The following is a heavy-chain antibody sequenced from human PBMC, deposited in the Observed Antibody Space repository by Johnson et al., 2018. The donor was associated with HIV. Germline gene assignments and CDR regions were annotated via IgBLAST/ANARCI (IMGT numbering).Heavy chain of an antibody. CDR2: MSSSGSTI. CDR3: ARDVGEEEWAFDI. Sequence: QVQLVESGGGVVQPGRSLRLSCAASGFTFSDYYMSWIRQAPGKGLEWISYMSSSGSTIYHAESVKGRFTISRDNAKNTLYLQMNSLRAEDTAVYYCARDVGEEEWAFDIWGQGTMVTVSS. CDR1: GFTFSDYY. V-gene: IGHV3-11*04. D-gene: IGHD3-3*01. J-gene: IGHJ3*02.